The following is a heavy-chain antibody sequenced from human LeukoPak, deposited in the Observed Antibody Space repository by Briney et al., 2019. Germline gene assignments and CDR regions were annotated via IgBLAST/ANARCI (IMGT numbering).Heavy chain of an antibody. Sequence: SETLSLTCTVSGGSISSYYWSWVRQPPGKGLEWIGYIYYSGSTNYNPSLKSRVTISVDTSKNQFSLKLSSVTAADAAVYYCARAGVYCGGDCFTTATDYWGQGTLVTVSS. CDR2: IYYSGST. D-gene: IGHD2-21*02. CDR1: GGSISSYY. J-gene: IGHJ4*02. CDR3: ARAGVYCGGDCFTTATDY. V-gene: IGHV4-59*12.